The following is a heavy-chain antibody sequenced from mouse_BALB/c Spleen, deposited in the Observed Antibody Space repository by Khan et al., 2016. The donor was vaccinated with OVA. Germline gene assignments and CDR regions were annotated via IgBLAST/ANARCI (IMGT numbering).Heavy chain of an antibody. CDR2: IYPGDGNT. CDR3: ARGGISTGYVDY. V-gene: IGHV1-87*01. J-gene: IGHJ2*01. D-gene: IGHD1-1*01. CDR1: GYTFTSYW. Sequence: VQLQQSGTELARPGASVKLSCKASGYTFTSYWMQWVKQRPGQGLEWIGAIYPGDGNTRYTQKFKGKATLTADKSSSTAYLQLSSLASEDTAVYYVARGGISTGYVDYWGQGTTLTVSS.